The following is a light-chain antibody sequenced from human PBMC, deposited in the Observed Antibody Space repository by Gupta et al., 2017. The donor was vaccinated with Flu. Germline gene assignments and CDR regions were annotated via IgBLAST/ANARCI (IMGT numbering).Light chain of an antibody. CDR3: QRDNYWPGT. Sequence: EIVMTQSPATLSVSPGERATLSCRASQSVNSNLAWYQQKPGQAPRLLISGASSSATAIPARFSDSGSGTEFTLTISSLQSEDFAVYWCQRDNYWPGTFGQGTKVEVK. CDR2: GAS. CDR1: QSVNSN. V-gene: IGKV3-15*01. J-gene: IGKJ1*01.